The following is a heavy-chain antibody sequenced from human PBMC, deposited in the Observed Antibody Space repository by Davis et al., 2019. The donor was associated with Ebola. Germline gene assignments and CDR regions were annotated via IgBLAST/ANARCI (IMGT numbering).Heavy chain of an antibody. Sequence: AASVKVSCKASGYTFTSYGISWVRQAPGQGLEWMGWISAFSGNTNYAQKFQGRVTMTRDTSTSTVYMELSSLRSEDTAVYYCASGTYYGSGSYIDYWGQGTLVTVSS. J-gene: IGHJ4*02. CDR2: ISAFSGNT. D-gene: IGHD3-10*01. V-gene: IGHV1-18*01. CDR3: ASGTYYGSGSYIDY. CDR1: GYTFTSYG.